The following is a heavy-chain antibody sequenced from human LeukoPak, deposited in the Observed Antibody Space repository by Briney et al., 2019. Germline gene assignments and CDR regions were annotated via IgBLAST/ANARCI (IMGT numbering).Heavy chain of an antibody. J-gene: IGHJ4*02. V-gene: IGHV3-21*01. CDR2: LSSSSSYM. CDR1: GFAFSSYS. Sequence: PGGSLRLSCAASGFAFSSYSMNWVRQAPGKGLEWVSCLSSSSSYMYYADSVKGRFTISRDNAKNSLYLQMNSLRAEDTAVYYCATQLGGNPAYWGQGTLVTVSS. CDR3: ATQLGGNPAY. D-gene: IGHD6-13*01.